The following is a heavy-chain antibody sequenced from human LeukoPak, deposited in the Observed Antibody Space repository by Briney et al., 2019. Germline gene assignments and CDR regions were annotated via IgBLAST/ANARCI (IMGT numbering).Heavy chain of an antibody. D-gene: IGHD3-10*01. Sequence: ASVKVSCKASGYTFTSHYIHWVRQAPGQGLEWMGIIYPGGGNTNYAQKFQGRVIMTRDTSTSTVYMELSSLRSEDTAVYYCARDPNGSGILDYWGQGTLVTVSS. CDR1: GYTFTSHY. CDR3: ARDPNGSGILDY. J-gene: IGHJ4*02. V-gene: IGHV1-46*01. CDR2: IYPGGGNT.